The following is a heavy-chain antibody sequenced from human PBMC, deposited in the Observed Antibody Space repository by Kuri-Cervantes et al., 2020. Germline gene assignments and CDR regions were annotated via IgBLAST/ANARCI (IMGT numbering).Heavy chain of an antibody. CDR1: GFTFSSYW. V-gene: IGHV3-7*01. Sequence: GESLKISCAASGFTFSSYWMSWVRQAPGKGLEWVANIKQDGSEKYYVDSVKGRFTISRDNAKNSLFLQMNSLRAEDTAVYYCARLLRDGYNFGVEFDYWGRGTLVTVSS. CDR3: ARLLRDGYNFGVEFDY. CDR2: IKQDGSEK. D-gene: IGHD5-24*01. J-gene: IGHJ4*02.